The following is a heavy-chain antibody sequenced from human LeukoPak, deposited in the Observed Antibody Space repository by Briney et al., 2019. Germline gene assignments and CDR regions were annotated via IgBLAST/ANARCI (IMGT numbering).Heavy chain of an antibody. V-gene: IGHV3-7*01. J-gene: IGHJ4*02. CDR3: AKWGRLRGCDY. Sequence: GGSLRLSCAAYGFTFSSYWMSWVRQAPGKGLEWVANIKQDGSEKYYVDSVKGQFTISRDNAKNSLYLQMNSLRAEDTAVYYCAKWGRLRGCDYWGQGTLVTVSS. CDR2: IKQDGSEK. D-gene: IGHD5-12*01. CDR1: GFTFSSYW.